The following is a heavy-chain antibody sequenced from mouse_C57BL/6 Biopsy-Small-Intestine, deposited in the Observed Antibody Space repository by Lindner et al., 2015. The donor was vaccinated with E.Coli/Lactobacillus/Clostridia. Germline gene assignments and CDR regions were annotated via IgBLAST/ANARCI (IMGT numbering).Heavy chain of an antibody. CDR1: GYTFTSYV. CDR2: INPYNDGT. D-gene: IGHD2-13*01. V-gene: IGHV1-14*01. CDR3: ARDGYGDYLYFDY. J-gene: IGHJ2*01. Sequence: VQLQESGPELVKPGASVKMSCKASGYTFTSYVMHWVKQKPGQGLEWIGYINPYNDGTKYNEKFKGKATLTSDKSSSTAYMELSSLASEDSAVYYCARDGYGDYLYFDYWGQGTTLTVSS.